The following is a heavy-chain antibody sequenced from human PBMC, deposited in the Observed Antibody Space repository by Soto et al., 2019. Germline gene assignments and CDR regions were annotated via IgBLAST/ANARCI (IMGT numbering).Heavy chain of an antibody. CDR3: ASNSYGYTFYDY. J-gene: IGHJ4*02. V-gene: IGHV4-34*01. CDR2: INHSGSI. D-gene: IGHD5-18*01. Sequence: PSETLSLTCAVYGGSLSGYNWSWIRQPPRKGLEWIGEINHSGSINYNPSLKSRVTISIDTSKHQFSLMLSSMTAADTAVYYCASNSYGYTFYDYWGQGTLVTVSS. CDR1: GGSLSGYN.